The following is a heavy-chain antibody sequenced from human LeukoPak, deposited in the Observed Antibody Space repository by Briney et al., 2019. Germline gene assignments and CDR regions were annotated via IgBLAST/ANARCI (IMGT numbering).Heavy chain of an antibody. J-gene: IGHJ4*02. CDR2: INPNSGGT. CDR1: GYIFTGYY. V-gene: IGHV1-2*02. CDR3: ARRAVEYNWNDFDF. Sequence: ASVKVSCKASGYIFTGYYMHWVRQAPGQGLEWMGWINPNSGGTNYAQKFQGRVTMTRDTSITTAYMELSRLRSDDMAVYYCARRAVEYNWNDFDFWGQGTLVTVSS. D-gene: IGHD1-1*01.